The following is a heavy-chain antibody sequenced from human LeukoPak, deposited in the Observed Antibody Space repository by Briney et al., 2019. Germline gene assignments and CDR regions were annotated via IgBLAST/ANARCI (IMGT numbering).Heavy chain of an antibody. V-gene: IGHV3-23*01. CDR2: ISGSADTT. CDR3: PKGAVGNRGYFDY. D-gene: IGHD2-15*01. Sequence: GGSLRLSCAASGFTFSSYAVTWVRQAPGKGLEWVSGISGSADTTYYADSVKGRFTISRDNSKNTLYLQMNSLRAEDTAVYFCPKGAVGNRGYFDYWGQGTPVTVSA. J-gene: IGHJ4*02. CDR1: GFTFSSYA.